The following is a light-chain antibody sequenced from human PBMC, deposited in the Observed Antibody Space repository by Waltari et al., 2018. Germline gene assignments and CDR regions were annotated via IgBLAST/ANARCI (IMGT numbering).Light chain of an antibody. CDR2: VDD. V-gene: IGLV3-21*02. CDR3: QVWDVNGDHML. CDR1: NIGSEL. Sequence: SYGLTQPPSVSVSPGQTARITCGGDNIGSELVNWYQQNQPQPPILVIYVDDMRPSGIPERFSGSKSGNTATLTITGVEAGDEADYYCQVWDVNGDHMLFGGGTRLTVL. J-gene: IGLJ7*01.